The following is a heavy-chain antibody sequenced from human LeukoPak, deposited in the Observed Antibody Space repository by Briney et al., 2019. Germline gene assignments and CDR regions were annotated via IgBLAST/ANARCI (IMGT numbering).Heavy chain of an antibody. V-gene: IGHV3-23*01. D-gene: IGHD5-12*01. CDR3: AKDPRYSGYDPFDY. CDR2: ICGSGGST. Sequence: GGSLRLSCAASGFTFSSYDMSWVRQAPGKGLEWVSDICGSGGSTYYADSVRGRFTISRDNSKNTLYLQMNSLRAEDTAVYYCAKDPRYSGYDPFDYWGQGTLVTVSS. CDR1: GFTFSSYD. J-gene: IGHJ4*02.